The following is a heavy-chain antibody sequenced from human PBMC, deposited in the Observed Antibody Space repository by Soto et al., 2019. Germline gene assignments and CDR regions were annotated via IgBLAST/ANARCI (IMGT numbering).Heavy chain of an antibody. D-gene: IGHD1-20*01. V-gene: IGHV1-69*13. CDR3: ARDSEGGGMDRHNSYGRDA. J-gene: IGHJ6*02. CDR2: IIPIFGTA. CDR1: GGTFSSYA. Sequence: SVKVSCKASGGTFSSYAISLVRQAPGQGREWVGWIIPIFGTANYAQKFQGRVTITGDGSTSAAYIELGSLRAEETSVYYCARDSEGGGMDRHNSYGRDAWGQGTTVTVSS.